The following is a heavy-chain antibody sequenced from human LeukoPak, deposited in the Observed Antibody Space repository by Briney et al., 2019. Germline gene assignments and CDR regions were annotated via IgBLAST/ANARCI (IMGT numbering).Heavy chain of an antibody. V-gene: IGHV3-23*01. D-gene: IGHD6-25*01. Sequence: PGGSLRLSCAASGFTFSSYGMSWVRQAPGKGLEWVSAISGSGGSTYYADSVKGRFTISRDNAKNSLYLQMNSLRAEDTAVYYCARESGHYYYYYMDVWGKGTTVTVSS. J-gene: IGHJ6*03. CDR3: ARESGHYYYYYMDV. CDR2: ISGSGGST. CDR1: GFTFSSYG.